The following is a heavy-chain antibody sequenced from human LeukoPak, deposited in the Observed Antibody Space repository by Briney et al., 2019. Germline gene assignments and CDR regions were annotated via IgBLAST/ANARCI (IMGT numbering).Heavy chain of an antibody. Sequence: SETLSLTCAVYGGSFSGYYWSWIRQPPGKGLEWIGEINHSGSTNYNPSLKSRVTISVDTSKNQFSLKLSSVTAADTAVYYCASRSGSSTPHFDYWGQGTLVTVSS. CDR3: ASRSGSSTPHFDY. CDR2: INHSGST. D-gene: IGHD1-26*01. J-gene: IGHJ4*02. V-gene: IGHV4-34*01. CDR1: GGSFSGYY.